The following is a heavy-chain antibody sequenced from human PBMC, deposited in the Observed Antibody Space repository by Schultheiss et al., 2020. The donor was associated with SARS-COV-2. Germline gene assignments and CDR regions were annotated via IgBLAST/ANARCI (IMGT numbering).Heavy chain of an antibody. CDR1: GYTFTGYY. CDR2: INPSGGST. V-gene: IGHV1-46*01. D-gene: IGHD4-11*01. CDR3: ARLGYSNYVKGPNWFDP. Sequence: ASVKVSCKASGYTFTGYYMHWVRQAPGQGLEWMGIINPSGGSTSYAQKFQGRVTMTRDTSTSTVYMELSSLRSEDTAVYYCARLGYSNYVKGPNWFDPWGQGTLVTVSS. J-gene: IGHJ5*02.